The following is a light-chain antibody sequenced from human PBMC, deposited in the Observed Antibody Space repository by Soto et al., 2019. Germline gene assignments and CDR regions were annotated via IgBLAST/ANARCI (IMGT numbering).Light chain of an antibody. CDR1: QSVSSN. Sequence: IVLTQSPATLSLLPGERATISWRASQSVSSNLAWYQQKPGQAPRLLIYGASTRATGIPARFSGSGSGTEFTLTISSLQSEDFAVYYCQQYNNWPPITFGQGTLLEVK. CDR3: QQYNNWPPIT. J-gene: IGKJ5*01. V-gene: IGKV3-15*01. CDR2: GAS.